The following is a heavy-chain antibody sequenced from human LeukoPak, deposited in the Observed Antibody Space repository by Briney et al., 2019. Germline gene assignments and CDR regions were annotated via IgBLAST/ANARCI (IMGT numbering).Heavy chain of an antibody. D-gene: IGHD1-26*01. J-gene: IGHJ4*02. V-gene: IGHV3-30-3*02. CDR1: GFTFSGYA. CDR3: AKSYSGSFYVIDY. CDR2: ISYDGSNK. Sequence: GGSLRLSCAASGFTFSGYAIHWVRQAPGKGLEWVALISYDGSNKYYADSVKGRFTISRDNSKNTLYLQMNSLRTEDTAVYYCAKSYSGSFYVIDYWGQGTLVTVSS.